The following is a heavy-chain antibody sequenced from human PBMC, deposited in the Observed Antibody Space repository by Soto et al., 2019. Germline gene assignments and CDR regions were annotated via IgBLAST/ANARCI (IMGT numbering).Heavy chain of an antibody. V-gene: IGHV3-30-3*01. Sequence: GGSLRLSCVASGSPFSSRTMHWVRQAPGKGLEWVAVVSRDGTDKYYGDSVKGRFTISRDNSQNTLYLQMNSLRAEDTAVYYCAKAGRSDDSNYFFDRWGQGTLVTVS. D-gene: IGHD3-22*01. CDR1: GSPFSSRT. J-gene: IGHJ4*02. CDR3: AKAGRSDDSNYFFDR. CDR2: VSRDGTDK.